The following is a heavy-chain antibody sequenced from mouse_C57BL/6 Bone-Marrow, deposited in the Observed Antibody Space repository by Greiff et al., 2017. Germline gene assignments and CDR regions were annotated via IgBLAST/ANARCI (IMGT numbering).Heavy chain of an antibody. CDR2: IYPGDGDT. Sequence: QVQLKQSGPELVKPGASVKISCKASGYAFSSSWMNWVKQRPGKGLEWIGRIYPGDGDTNSNGKFKGKATLTADKSSITSYIQLSSLPSEDSAVYFCARRSYSIFDYWGQGTTLTVSS. J-gene: IGHJ2*01. CDR1: GYAFSSSW. CDR3: ARRSYSIFDY. V-gene: IGHV1-82*01. D-gene: IGHD2-12*01.